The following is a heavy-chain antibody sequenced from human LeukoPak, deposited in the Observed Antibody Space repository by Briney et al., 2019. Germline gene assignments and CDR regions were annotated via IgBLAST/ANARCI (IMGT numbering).Heavy chain of an antibody. J-gene: IGHJ3*02. Sequence: TGGTLRLSCAASGFTVISNYMSWVRQAPGKGLEWVSVIYSGGNTYYADSLKGRFTISRDNSKNTLYLQMNSLRAEDTAVYFCARDPILLYTGSSYDAFDIWGQGTMVTVSS. V-gene: IGHV3-53*01. CDR3: ARDPILLYTGSSYDAFDI. CDR1: GFTVISNY. D-gene: IGHD1-26*01. CDR2: IYSGGNT.